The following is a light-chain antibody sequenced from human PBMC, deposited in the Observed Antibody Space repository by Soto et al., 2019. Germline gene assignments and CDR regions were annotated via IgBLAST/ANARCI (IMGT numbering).Light chain of an antibody. V-gene: IGLV1-40*01. Sequence: QSVLTQPRSVSGAPGQRVTISCTGTSCNIGADYDVPWYQQLPGKAPKLLIYGNSNRPSGVPDRFSGSKSGTTASLPITGVLADEDADYYCRCYDGGLSGWVFGGGTKLTVL. J-gene: IGLJ3*02. CDR2: GNS. CDR3: RCYDGGLSGWV. CDR1: SCNIGADYD.